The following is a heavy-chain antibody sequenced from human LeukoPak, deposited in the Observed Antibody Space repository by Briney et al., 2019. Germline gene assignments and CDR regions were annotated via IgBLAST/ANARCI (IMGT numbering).Heavy chain of an antibody. Sequence: SVKVSCKASGGTFSSYAISWVRQAPGQGLEWMGRIIPIFGTANYAQKFQGRVTITTDESTSTAYMELSSLRSEDTAVYYCASDATMVRGAPHYWGQGTLVAVSS. V-gene: IGHV1-69*05. D-gene: IGHD3-10*01. CDR2: IIPIFGTA. CDR3: ASDATMVRGAPHY. CDR1: GGTFSSYA. J-gene: IGHJ4*02.